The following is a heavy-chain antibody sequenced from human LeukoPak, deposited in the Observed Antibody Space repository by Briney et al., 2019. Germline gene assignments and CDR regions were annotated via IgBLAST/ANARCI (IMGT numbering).Heavy chain of an antibody. V-gene: IGHV3-23*01. CDR1: GFTFRTYA. D-gene: IGHD5-24*01. CDR2: ISGSGNGT. J-gene: IGHJ4*02. CDR3: AKRTMSAFDS. Sequence: GGSLRLSCTASGFTFRTYAMNWVRRAPGKGLEWLSGISGSGNGTYIISRDNSKNMVYLQMNSLTVEDTATYYCAKRTMSAFDSWGQGTLLIVSS.